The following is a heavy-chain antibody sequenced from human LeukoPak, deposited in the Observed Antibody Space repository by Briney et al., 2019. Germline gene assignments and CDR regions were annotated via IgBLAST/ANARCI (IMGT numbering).Heavy chain of an antibody. CDR3: AKVRGARPY. J-gene: IGHJ4*02. CDR2: ISGSGDNT. D-gene: IGHD3-16*01. CDR1: GFTFSSYA. Sequence: GGSLRLSCAASGFTFSSYAMSWVRQAPGKGLEWVSGISGSGDNTYYADSVKGRFTISRDNSKNTLYVQVNSLGTEDTAAYYCAKVRGARPYWGQGTLVTVSS. V-gene: IGHV3-23*01.